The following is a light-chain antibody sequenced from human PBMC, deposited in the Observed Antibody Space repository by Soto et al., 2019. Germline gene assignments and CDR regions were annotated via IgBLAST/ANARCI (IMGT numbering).Light chain of an antibody. V-gene: IGLV2-14*01. CDR1: TKDVGVYNY. J-gene: IGLJ2*01. CDR2: DVS. Sequence: QSALTQPASVSGSPGQSITISCTGTTKDVGVYNYVSWYQQHPGKAPKLMIYDVSDRPSGVSNRFSGSKSGNTASLTISGLQAEDEADYYCSSYTNSRTLLFGGGTKVTVL. CDR3: SSYTNSRTLL.